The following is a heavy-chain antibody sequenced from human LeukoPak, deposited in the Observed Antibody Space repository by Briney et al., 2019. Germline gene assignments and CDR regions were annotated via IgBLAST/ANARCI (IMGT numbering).Heavy chain of an antibody. V-gene: IGHV4-59*11. CDR3: ARVVLGDYIDV. J-gene: IGHJ6*03. CDR1: GGSISSHY. CDR2: IYYSGST. D-gene: IGHD3-10*01. Sequence: SETLSLTCTVSGGSISSHYWSWIRQPPGKGLEWVGYIYYSGSTNYNPSLKSRVTISVDTSKNQFSLKLSSVTAADTAVYYCARVVLGDYIDVWGKGTTVTVSS.